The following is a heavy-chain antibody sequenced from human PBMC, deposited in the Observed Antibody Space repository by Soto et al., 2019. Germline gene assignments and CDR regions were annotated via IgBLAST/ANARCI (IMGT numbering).Heavy chain of an antibody. J-gene: IGHJ4*02. D-gene: IGHD5-12*01. CDR1: GFSFSSYG. V-gene: IGHV3-30*03. CDR3: VAGYYFGDY. Sequence: QVQLVESGGGVVQPGRSLRLSCAASGFSFSSYGMQWVRQAPGKGLEWVTLISYDGSNKYYADSVKGRFTISRDNSKNTLFLQMNSLREEDTAVYYCVAGYYFGDYWGQGNLIIVSS. CDR2: ISYDGSNK.